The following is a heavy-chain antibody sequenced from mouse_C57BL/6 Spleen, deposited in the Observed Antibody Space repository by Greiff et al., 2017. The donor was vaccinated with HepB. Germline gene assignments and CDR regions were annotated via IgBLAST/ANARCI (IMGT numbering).Heavy chain of an antibody. CDR1: GYTVSVYW. Sequence: VQVVESGAELVKPVSAVKLSCVATGYTVSVYWIEWVKQRPGHGLEWIGEILPGSGSTNYNEKFKGKATVTADTSSNTAYMQLSSLTTEDSAIYYCARNPGFAWFAYWGQGTLVT. J-gene: IGHJ3*01. D-gene: IGHD3-2*02. V-gene: IGHV1-9*01. CDR3: ARNPGFAWFAY. CDR2: ILPGSGST.